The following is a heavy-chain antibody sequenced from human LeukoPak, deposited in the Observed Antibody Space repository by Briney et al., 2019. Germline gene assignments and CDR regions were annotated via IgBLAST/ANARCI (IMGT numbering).Heavy chain of an antibody. CDR1: GGSISGYY. D-gene: IGHD3-3*01. V-gene: IGHV4-59*01. J-gene: IGHJ2*01. Sequence: ASETLSLTCTVSGGSISGYYWSWIRQPPGKGLEWIGSIYYSGSTDYNPSLKSRVIISVDTSKNQFSLSLISVTAADTAVYYCARDGVSALNLYSDLWGRGTLVTVSS. CDR3: ARDGVSALNLYSDL. CDR2: IYYSGST.